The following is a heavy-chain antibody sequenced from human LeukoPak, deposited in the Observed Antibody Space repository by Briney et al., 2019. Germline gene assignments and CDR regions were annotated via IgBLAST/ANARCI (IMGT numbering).Heavy chain of an antibody. D-gene: IGHD2-15*01. CDR2: ISAYNGNT. J-gene: IGHJ4*02. CDR3: ARVYCSGGSCYYGPHFDY. Sequence: ASVNVSCKASGYTFTSYGISWVRQAPGQGLEWMGWISAYNGNTNYAQKLQGRVTMTTDTSTSTAYMGLRSLRSDDTAVYYCARVYCSGGSCYYGPHFDYWGQGTLVTVSS. CDR1: GYTFTSYG. V-gene: IGHV1-18*01.